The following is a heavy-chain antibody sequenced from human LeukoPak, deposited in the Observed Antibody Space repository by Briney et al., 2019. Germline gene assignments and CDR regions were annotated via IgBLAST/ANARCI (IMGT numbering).Heavy chain of an antibody. CDR3: AREGGSTTFDY. J-gene: IGHJ4*02. Sequence: GGSLRLSCAASGFTFSSYAMHWVRQAPGKGLEWVAVISYDGSNKYYADSVKGRFTISRDNSKNTLYLQMNSLRAEDTAVHYCAREGGSTTFDYWGQGTLVTVSS. D-gene: IGHD6-13*01. CDR2: ISYDGSNK. V-gene: IGHV3-30-3*01. CDR1: GFTFSSYA.